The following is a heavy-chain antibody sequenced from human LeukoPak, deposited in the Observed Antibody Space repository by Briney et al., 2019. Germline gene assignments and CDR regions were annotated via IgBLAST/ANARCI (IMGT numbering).Heavy chain of an antibody. J-gene: IGHJ4*02. Sequence: GGSLRLSCAASGFTFSNYVMSWVRQAPGKGLEWVPGISGSAGSTYYADSVKGRFTISRDNSKNTLYLQMNSLTDDDTAVYYCAKKWGVGTTTLDYFDYWGQGTLVTVSS. CDR2: ISGSAGST. CDR3: AKKWGVGTTTLDYFDY. D-gene: IGHD1-26*01. CDR1: GFTFSNYV. V-gene: IGHV3-23*01.